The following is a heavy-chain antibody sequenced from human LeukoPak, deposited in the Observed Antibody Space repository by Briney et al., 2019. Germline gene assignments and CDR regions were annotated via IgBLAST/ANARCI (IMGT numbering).Heavy chain of an antibody. Sequence: GASVKVSCKASGGTFSSYAISWVRQAPGQGLEWMGGIIPIFGTADYAQKFQGRVTITADKSTSTAYMELSSLRSEDTAVYYCARDNFIPTYYDILTGYSLTQKNYYYYMDVWGKGTTVTVSS. V-gene: IGHV1-69*06. J-gene: IGHJ6*03. CDR1: GGTFSSYA. D-gene: IGHD3-9*01. CDR2: IIPIFGTA. CDR3: ARDNFIPTYYDILTGYSLTQKNYYYYMDV.